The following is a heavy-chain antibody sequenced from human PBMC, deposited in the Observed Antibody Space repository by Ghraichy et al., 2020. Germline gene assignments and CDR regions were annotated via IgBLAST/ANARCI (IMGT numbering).Heavy chain of an antibody. V-gene: IGHV1-18*01. CDR3: SKGGQGDY. CDR1: GYTFSSDD. J-gene: IGHJ4*02. Sequence: ASVKVSCKASGYTFSSDDIAWVRQAPGQGLEWMGWINPYNGDTNYVQNFQGRVTMSTDPSTSTAYLDLRNLRPDDTAVYFCSKGGQGDYWGQGTLVTVSS. CDR2: INPYNGDT. D-gene: IGHD5-12*01.